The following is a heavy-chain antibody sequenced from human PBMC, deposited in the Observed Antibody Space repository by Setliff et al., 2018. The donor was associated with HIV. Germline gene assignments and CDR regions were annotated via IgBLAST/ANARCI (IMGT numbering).Heavy chain of an antibody. D-gene: IGHD1-1*01. CDR2: IKSKADGETT. CDR1: GFSLSDAW. CDR3: VRGPFNWNDVY. Sequence: GGSLRLSCAASGFSLSDAWMNWVRQAPGKGLEWIGRIKSKADGETTDYAAAVKGRFTISRSESKNILYLQMNSLKVEDSGVYYCVRGPFNWNDVYWGQGTLVTVSS. V-gene: IGHV3-15*01. J-gene: IGHJ4*02.